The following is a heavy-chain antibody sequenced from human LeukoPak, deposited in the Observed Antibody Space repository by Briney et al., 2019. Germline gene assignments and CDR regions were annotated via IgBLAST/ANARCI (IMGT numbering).Heavy chain of an antibody. V-gene: IGHV3-9*01. Sequence: PGGSLRLSCGASGFTFDDYAMHWVRQSPEKGLERVSGICWNSGSIGYADSVKGRFTISRDNAKNSLYLQMNSLRAEDTALYYCAKARSGWYSPFDYWGQGTMVTVSS. CDR2: ICWNSGSI. J-gene: IGHJ3*01. CDR3: AKARSGWYSPFDY. D-gene: IGHD6-19*01. CDR1: GFTFDDYA.